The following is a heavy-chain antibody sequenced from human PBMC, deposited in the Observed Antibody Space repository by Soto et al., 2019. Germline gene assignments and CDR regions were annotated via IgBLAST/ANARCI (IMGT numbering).Heavy chain of an antibody. J-gene: IGHJ5*02. CDR2: IDGSGGST. Sequence: EEQLLESGGGLVQPGGSLRLSCVASGFTFSSYALSWVRQAPGKGLQWVPFIDGSGGSTYYADSVKGRFTISRDNSKNTLYLQMNSLRAEDTAIYCCARRTDGGVYHHWGQGTLVTVSS. CDR3: ARRTDGGVYHH. CDR1: GFTFSSYA. V-gene: IGHV3-23*01.